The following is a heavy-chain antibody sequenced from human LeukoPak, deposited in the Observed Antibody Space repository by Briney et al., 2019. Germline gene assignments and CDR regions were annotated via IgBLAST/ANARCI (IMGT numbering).Heavy chain of an antibody. CDR2: ISSSSSYI. D-gene: IGHD4/OR15-4a*01. V-gene: IGHV3-21*01. J-gene: IGHJ4*02. Sequence: GGSLRLSCAASGFTFSSYSMNWVRQAPGKGLEWVSSISSSSSYIYYADSVKGRFTISRDNAKNSLYLQMNSLRAEDTAVYYCARTMHTFEVWFLDYWGQGTLVTVSS. CDR1: GFTFSSYS. CDR3: ARTMHTFEVWFLDY.